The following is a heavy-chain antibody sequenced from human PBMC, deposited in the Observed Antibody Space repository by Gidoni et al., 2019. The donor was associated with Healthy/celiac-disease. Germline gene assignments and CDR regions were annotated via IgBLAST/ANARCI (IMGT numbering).Heavy chain of an antibody. CDR3: ARDGSLNDFWSGYYFVGAHPSVLSYGMDV. Sequence: EVQLVESGGGLVQPGGSLRLSCAASGFTFSSYWMSWVRQAPGTGLEWVANIKQDGSEKYYVDSVKGRFTISRDNAKNSLYLQMNSLRAEDTAVYYCARDGSLNDFWSGYYFVGAHPSVLSYGMDVWGQGTTVTVSS. J-gene: IGHJ6*02. V-gene: IGHV3-7*01. D-gene: IGHD3-3*01. CDR2: IKQDGSEK. CDR1: GFTFSSYW.